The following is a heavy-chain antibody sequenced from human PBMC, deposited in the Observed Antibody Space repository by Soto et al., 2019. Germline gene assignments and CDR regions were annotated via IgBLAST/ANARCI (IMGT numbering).Heavy chain of an antibody. CDR3: AKHEGYCSSTTCSNFDY. V-gene: IGHV5-51*01. D-gene: IGHD2-2*01. CDR2: IYPGDSDT. Sequence: GEPLKISCKASVFTFTSYWIAWVRQMPGKGLEWMGIIYPGDSDTSYSPSFQGQVTISADKSINTAYLQWSSLKASDTAMYYCAKHEGYCSSTTCSNFDYWGQGTLVTVSS. CDR1: VFTFTSYW. J-gene: IGHJ4*02.